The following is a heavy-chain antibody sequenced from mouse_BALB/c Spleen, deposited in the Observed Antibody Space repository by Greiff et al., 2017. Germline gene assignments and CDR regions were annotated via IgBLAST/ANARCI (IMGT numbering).Heavy chain of an antibody. CDR1: GFTFSSYA. D-gene: IGHD2-4*01. Sequence: EVMLVESGGGLVKPGGSLKLSCAASGFTFSSYAMSWVRQTPEKRLEWVASISSGGSTYYPDSVKGRFTISRDNARNILYLQMSSLRSEDTAMYYCARWYDYADVLDYWGQGTTLTVSS. V-gene: IGHV5-6-5*01. J-gene: IGHJ2*01. CDR2: ISSGGST. CDR3: ARWYDYADVLDY.